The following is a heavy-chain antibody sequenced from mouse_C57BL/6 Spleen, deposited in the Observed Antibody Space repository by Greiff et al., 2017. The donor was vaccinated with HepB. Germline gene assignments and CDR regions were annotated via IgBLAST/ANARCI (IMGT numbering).Heavy chain of an antibody. CDR3: ARRAYGNYAMDY. V-gene: IGHV1-7*01. J-gene: IGHJ4*01. Sequence: VQLQQSGAELAKPGASVKLSCKASGYTFTSYWMHWVKQRPGQGLEWIGYINPSSGYTKYNQKFKDKATLTADKYSSTAYMQLSSLTYEDSAVYYCARRAYGNYAMDYWGQGTSVTVSS. CDR1: GYTFTSYW. CDR2: INPSSGYT. D-gene: IGHD2-1*01.